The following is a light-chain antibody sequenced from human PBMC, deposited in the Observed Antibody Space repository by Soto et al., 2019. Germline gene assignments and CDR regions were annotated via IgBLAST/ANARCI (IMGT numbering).Light chain of an antibody. Sequence: EIVMTQSPATLSVSPGERATLSCRASQSVGSDLAWYQQKPGQAPRLVIYDIFTRATGVPTRISGSGSGTEFTLTISRLEPEEVAVYDCHQYGSSPRTFGQGTKVDIK. CDR2: DIF. CDR1: QSVGSD. J-gene: IGKJ1*01. V-gene: IGKV3D-15*01. CDR3: HQYGSSPRT.